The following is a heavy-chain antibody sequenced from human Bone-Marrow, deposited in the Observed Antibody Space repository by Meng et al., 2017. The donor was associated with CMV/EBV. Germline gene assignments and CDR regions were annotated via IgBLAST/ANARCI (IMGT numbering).Heavy chain of an antibody. CDR3: ARSHVAGYSSAS. CDR2: ISYDGSNK. D-gene: IGHD6-19*01. Sequence: GESLKISCAASGFTFSSYWMSWVRQAPGKGLEWVAVISYDGSNKYYADSVKGRFTISRDNSKNTLYLQMNSLRAEDTAVYYCARSHVAGYSSASWGQGTLVTVSS. V-gene: IGHV3-30-3*01. CDR1: GFTFSSYW. J-gene: IGHJ5*02.